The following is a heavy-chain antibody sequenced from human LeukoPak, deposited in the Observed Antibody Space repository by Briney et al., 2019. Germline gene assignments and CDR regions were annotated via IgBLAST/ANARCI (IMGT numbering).Heavy chain of an antibody. CDR2: ISAYNGNT. Sequence: ASVKVSCKASGYTFTSYGISWVRQAPGQGLEWMGWISAYNGNTNYAQKLQGRVTMTTDTSTGTAYMELRSLRSDDTAVYYCARVGVYCGGDCYYYYYGMDVWGQGTTVTVSS. V-gene: IGHV1-18*01. D-gene: IGHD2-21*02. J-gene: IGHJ6*02. CDR1: GYTFTSYG. CDR3: ARVGVYCGGDCYYYYYGMDV.